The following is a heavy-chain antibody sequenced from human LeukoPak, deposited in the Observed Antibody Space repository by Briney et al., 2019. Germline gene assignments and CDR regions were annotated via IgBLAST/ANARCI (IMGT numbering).Heavy chain of an antibody. V-gene: IGHV4-30-4*01. CDR3: AREALSGYSYGYYFDH. CDR2: IYYSGST. D-gene: IGHD5-18*01. CDR1: GGSISSGDYY. J-gene: IGHJ4*02. Sequence: PSETLSLTCTVSGGSISSGDYYWSWIRQPPGKGLEWIGYIYYSGSTYYNPSLKSRVTISVDTSKNQFSLKLSSVTAADTAVYYCAREALSGYSYGYYFDHWGQGTLVTVSS.